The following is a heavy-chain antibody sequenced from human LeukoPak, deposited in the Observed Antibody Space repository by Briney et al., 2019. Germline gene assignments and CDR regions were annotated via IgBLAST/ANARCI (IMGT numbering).Heavy chain of an antibody. CDR3: ARDGTAAGLYFDL. Sequence: GGSLRLSCAGSGFAFSVHYMTWIRQAPGKGLEWLSYISDDGNTIYYADSVRGRFTISRDNAKKSLYLHMNSLRVEDTAVYYCARDGTAAGLYFDLWGQGTLVTVSS. J-gene: IGHJ4*01. CDR1: GFAFSVHY. CDR2: ISDDGNTI. D-gene: IGHD6-13*01. V-gene: IGHV3-11*04.